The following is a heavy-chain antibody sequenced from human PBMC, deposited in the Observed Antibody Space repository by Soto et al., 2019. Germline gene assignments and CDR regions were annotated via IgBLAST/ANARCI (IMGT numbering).Heavy chain of an antibody. D-gene: IGHD3-10*01. CDR3: ARVSSGSYYNSVY. J-gene: IGHJ4*02. CDR1: GGSINSGGYY. V-gene: IGHV4-31*03. CDR2: IYYSGST. Sequence: QVQLQESGPGLVKPSQTLSLTCTVSGGSINSGGYYWSWIRQHPGKGLEWIGYIYYSGSTYCNPSLKSRVXXSXDTXKNQFSLNLSSVTAADTAVYYCARVSSGSYYNSVYWGQGTLVTVSS.